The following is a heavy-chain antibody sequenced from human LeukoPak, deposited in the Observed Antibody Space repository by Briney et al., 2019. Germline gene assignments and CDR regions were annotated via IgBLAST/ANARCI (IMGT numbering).Heavy chain of an antibody. CDR2: ISYDGSNK. CDR1: GFTFSSYA. J-gene: IGHJ4*02. Sequence: GGSLRLSCAASGFTFSSYAMHWVRQAPGKGLEWVAVISYDGSNKYYADSVKGRFTISRDNYKNTLYLKMNSLRAEDTGVYYCARSGYSSSWYGSRLYYFDYWGQGTLVTVSS. D-gene: IGHD6-13*01. V-gene: IGHV3-30-3*01. CDR3: ARSGYSSSWYGSRLYYFDY.